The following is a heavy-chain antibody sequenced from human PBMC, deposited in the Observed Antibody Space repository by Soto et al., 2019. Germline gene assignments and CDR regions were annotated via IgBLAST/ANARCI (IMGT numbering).Heavy chain of an antibody. CDR2: ISGSGGST. V-gene: IGHV3-23*01. J-gene: IGHJ4*02. Sequence: EVQLLESGGGLVQPGGSLRLSCAASGFIFRSYAMSWVRQPPGKGLEWISGISGSGGSTSYADSVKGRFTISRDNSKMTLHLQMHSMRAEDTAVYYCAKDGIAVADTCYFDYWGPGTLVTVSS. D-gene: IGHD6-19*01. CDR3: AKDGIAVADTCYFDY. CDR1: GFIFRSYA.